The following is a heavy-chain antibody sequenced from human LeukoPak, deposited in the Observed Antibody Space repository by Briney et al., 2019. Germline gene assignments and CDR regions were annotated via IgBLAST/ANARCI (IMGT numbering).Heavy chain of an antibody. CDR3: ARDSGYSYGYDWFDP. V-gene: IGHV3-48*03. CDR1: GFTFGDYA. CDR2: ISGSGSTI. Sequence: GGSLRLSCTASGFTFGDYAMTWVRQAPGKGLEWVSYISGSGSTIYYADSVKGRFTISRDNAKNSLYLQMNSLRAEDTAVYYCARDSGYSYGYDWFDPWGQGTLVTVSS. D-gene: IGHD5-18*01. J-gene: IGHJ5*02.